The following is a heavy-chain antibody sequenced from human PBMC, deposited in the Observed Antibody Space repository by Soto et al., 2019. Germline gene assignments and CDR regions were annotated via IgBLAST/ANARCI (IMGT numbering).Heavy chain of an antibody. CDR3: ARDGYDGSGSPYPAY. D-gene: IGHD3-10*01. CDR2: ICYLGST. J-gene: IGHJ4*02. Sequence: SETLSLTCSVSGGSMSEYFWSWIRQSPGKGLEWIGYICYLGSTDYNPSLKSRVTISVDTSKRQFSLRLTSVTAADTAVYYCARDGYDGSGSPYPAYWGPGTQVTVSS. V-gene: IGHV4-59*01. CDR1: GGSMSEYF.